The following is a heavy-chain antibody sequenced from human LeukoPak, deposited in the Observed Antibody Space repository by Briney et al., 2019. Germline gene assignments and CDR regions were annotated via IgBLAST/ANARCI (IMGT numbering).Heavy chain of an antibody. V-gene: IGHV3-30*02. J-gene: IGHJ4*02. CDR3: AKDGGSKLHGYYFDY. Sequence: GGSLRLSCAASGFTFSTYGVHWVRQAPGEGVGWVGVIWYGGSNTYYADSVKGRFTISRDNSKNTLYLQMNSLRAEDTAVYYCAKDGGSKLHGYYFDYWGQGTLVTVSS. CDR1: GFTFSTYG. D-gene: IGHD2-2*03. CDR2: IWYGGSNT.